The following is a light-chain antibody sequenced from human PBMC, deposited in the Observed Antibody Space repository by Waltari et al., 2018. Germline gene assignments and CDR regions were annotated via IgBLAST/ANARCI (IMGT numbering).Light chain of an antibody. J-gene: IGLJ3*02. CDR1: SSDFGRYNL. V-gene: IGLV2-23*01. Sequence: QSALTQPASVSWSPGQSITISCTGTSSDFGRYNLVSWYQQHPGKAPKLMIYEGSKRPSGVSNRFSGSKSGNTASLTISGLQAEDEADYYCCSYAGSRRVFGGGTKLTVL. CDR3: CSYAGSRRV. CDR2: EGS.